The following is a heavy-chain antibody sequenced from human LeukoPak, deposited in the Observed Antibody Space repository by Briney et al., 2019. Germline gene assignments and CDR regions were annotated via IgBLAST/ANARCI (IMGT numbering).Heavy chain of an antibody. Sequence: GDSHTRYSASFHGQVTISADKSINPAYLQWSSLKASDTAMYYCARQGGYCSSTSCSGGMDVWGQGTTVTVPS. J-gene: IGHJ6*02. V-gene: IGHV5-51*01. D-gene: IGHD2-2*01. CDR3: ARQGGYCSSTSCSGGMDV. CDR2: GDSHT.